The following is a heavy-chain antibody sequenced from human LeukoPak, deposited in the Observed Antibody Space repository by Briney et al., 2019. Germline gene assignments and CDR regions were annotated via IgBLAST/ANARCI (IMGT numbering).Heavy chain of an antibody. D-gene: IGHD3-22*01. CDR2: IIPIFGTA. CDR3: ARGGDYYEDAFDI. V-gene: IGHV1-69*05. CDR1: GGTFSSYA. Sequence: ASVKVSCKASGGTFSSYAISWVRQAPGQGLEWMGGIIPIFGTANYAQKFQGRVTITTDESTSTAYMELSSLRSEDTAVYYCARGGDYYEDAFDIWGQGTMVTVSS. J-gene: IGHJ3*02.